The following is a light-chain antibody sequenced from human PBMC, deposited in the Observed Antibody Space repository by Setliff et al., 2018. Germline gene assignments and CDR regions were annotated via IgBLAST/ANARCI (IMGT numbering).Light chain of an antibody. CDR3: CSYVRGSAYV. J-gene: IGLJ1*01. CDR1: SNDVGGYNY. Sequence: LTQPASVSGSLGQSITISCTGTSNDVGGYNYVSWYKQHPGEAPQLMIYAVTKRPSGVSNRFSGSKSGKAASLTISGLQAEDEADYYCCSYVRGSAYVFGTGTKATVL. V-gene: IGLV2-14*03. CDR2: AVT.